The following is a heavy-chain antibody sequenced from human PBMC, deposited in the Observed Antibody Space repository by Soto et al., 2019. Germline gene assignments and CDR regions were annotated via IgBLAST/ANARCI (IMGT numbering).Heavy chain of an antibody. D-gene: IGHD2-15*01. CDR2: NYHSGST. CDR1: GGSISSEC. V-gene: IGHV4-59*01. Sequence: QVQLQESGPGLVKPSETLALTCTVSGGSISSECWSWIRQPPGKGLEWIGHNYHSGSTNNNPSRKNPDTIPIDTSMRQFSLMLTSVTAADTAVYFCARETDSAYFDPWGQGTLVTVSS. CDR3: ARETDSAYFDP. J-gene: IGHJ5*02.